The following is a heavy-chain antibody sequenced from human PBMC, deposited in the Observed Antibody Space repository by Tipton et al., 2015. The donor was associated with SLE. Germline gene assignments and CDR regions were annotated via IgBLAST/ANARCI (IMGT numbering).Heavy chain of an antibody. Sequence: GSLRLSCAASGFTFSDYAMAWVRQAPGRGLEWVSAISGSGAGTYQADSVKGRFTISRDNSKNMLYLQMNSLRAEDTAIYYCATHRDSSGWYVGWLGIDYWGQGTLATVSS. CDR1: GFTFSDYA. CDR2: ISGSGAGT. V-gene: IGHV3-23*01. D-gene: IGHD6-19*01. CDR3: ATHRDSSGWYVGWLGIDY. J-gene: IGHJ4*02.